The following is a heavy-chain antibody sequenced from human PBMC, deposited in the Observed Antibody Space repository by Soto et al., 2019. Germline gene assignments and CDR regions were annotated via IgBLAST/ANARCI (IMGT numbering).Heavy chain of an antibody. D-gene: IGHD5-18*01. CDR1: GFTFSSYA. V-gene: IGHV3-30-3*01. Sequence: QVQLVESGGGVVQPGRSLRLSCAASGFTFSSYAMHWVRQAPGKGLEWVAVISYDGSNKYYADSVKGRFTISRDNSKNTLYLQMNSLTAEDTAVYYCARGPAIVMDDYYYYYGMDVWGQGTTVTVSS. J-gene: IGHJ6*02. CDR2: ISYDGSNK. CDR3: ARGPAIVMDDYYYYYGMDV.